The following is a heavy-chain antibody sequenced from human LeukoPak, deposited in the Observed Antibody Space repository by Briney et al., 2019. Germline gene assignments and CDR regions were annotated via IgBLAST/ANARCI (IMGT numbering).Heavy chain of an antibody. CDR2: ITISGTTT. CDR3: ARTSSSFDY. V-gene: IGHV3-74*01. Sequence: GGSLRLSCAASGFTFTNYWMHWVRQAPGKGLVWVSRITISGTTTAYADSVEGRFTISRDNAKNTLYLQMNSLRAEDTAVYYCARTSSSFDYWGQGTLVTVSS. J-gene: IGHJ4*02. CDR1: GFTFTNYW. D-gene: IGHD6-13*01.